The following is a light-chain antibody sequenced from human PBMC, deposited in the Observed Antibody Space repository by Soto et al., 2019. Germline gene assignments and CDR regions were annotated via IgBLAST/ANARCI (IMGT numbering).Light chain of an antibody. Sequence: QSVLTQPPSVSAAPGQKVTISCSGSSSNIGNNYVSWYQQLPGTAPKLLIYDNNKRPSGIPDRFSGSKSGSSATLGITGLQTGDEADYYCGTWDSSLSAYVVFGGGTQPTVL. CDR3: GTWDSSLSAYVV. CDR2: DNN. CDR1: SSNIGNNY. J-gene: IGLJ2*01. V-gene: IGLV1-51*01.